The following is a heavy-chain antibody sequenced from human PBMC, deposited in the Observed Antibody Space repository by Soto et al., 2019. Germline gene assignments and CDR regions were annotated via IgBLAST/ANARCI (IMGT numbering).Heavy chain of an antibody. Sequence: SETLSLTCTVSGGSISSGGYYWSWIRQHPGKGLEWIGYIYYSGSTYYNPSLESRVTISVDTSKNQFSLKLSSVTAADTAVYYCARDRWDSSGYYGYYFDYWGQGTLVTVSS. J-gene: IGHJ4*02. V-gene: IGHV4-31*03. D-gene: IGHD3-22*01. CDR2: IYYSGST. CDR3: ARDRWDSSGYYGYYFDY. CDR1: GGSISSGGYY.